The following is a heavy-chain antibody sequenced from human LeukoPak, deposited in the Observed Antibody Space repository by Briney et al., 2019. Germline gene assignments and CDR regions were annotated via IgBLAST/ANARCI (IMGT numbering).Heavy chain of an antibody. D-gene: IGHD3-3*01. CDR2: IIPIFGTA. CDR1: GGTFSSYA. J-gene: IGHJ6*03. V-gene: IGHV1-69*05. CDR3: ARGVVRFLEWLPTLNHPSSYYYYYMDV. Sequence: GSSVKVSCKASGGTFSSYAISWVRQAPGQGLEWMGGIIPIFGTANYAQKFQGRVTITTDESTSTAYMELSSLRSEDTAVYYCARGVVRFLEWLPTLNHPSSYYYYYMDVWGKGTTVTVSS.